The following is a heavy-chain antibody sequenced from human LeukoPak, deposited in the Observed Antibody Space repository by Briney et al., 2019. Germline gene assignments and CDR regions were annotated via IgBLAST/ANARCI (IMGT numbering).Heavy chain of an antibody. CDR1: GGSFSGYY. D-gene: IGHD1-1*01. CDR3: ARPGHNYYYYYGMDV. CDR2: INHSGGT. V-gene: IGHV4-34*01. J-gene: IGHJ6*02. Sequence: SETLSLTCAVYGGSFSGYYWSWIRQPPGKGLEWIGEINHSGGTNYNPSLKSRVTISVDTSKNQFSLKLSSVTAADTAVYYCARPGHNYYYYYGMDVWGQGTTVTVSS.